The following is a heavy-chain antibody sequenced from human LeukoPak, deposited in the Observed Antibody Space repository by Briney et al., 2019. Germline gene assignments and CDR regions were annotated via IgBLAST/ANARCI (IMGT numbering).Heavy chain of an antibody. D-gene: IGHD3-9*01. J-gene: IGHJ4*02. CDR3: VRFFDGEPRDY. Sequence: PGGSLRLSCAASGFTFSSYAMSWVRQAPGKGLEWVSAISGSGGSTYYADSVKGRFTISRDNAKNSLYLQVNSLRDEDTAVYYCVRFFDGEPRDYWGQGTLVTVSS. V-gene: IGHV3-23*01. CDR1: GFTFSSYA. CDR2: ISGSGGST.